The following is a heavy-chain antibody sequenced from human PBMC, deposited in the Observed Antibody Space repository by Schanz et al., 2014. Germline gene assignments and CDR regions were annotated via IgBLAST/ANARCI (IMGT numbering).Heavy chain of an antibody. Sequence: QVHLVQSGAEVKKPGSSVKVSCKASGGTFSSDTFSWVRQAPGQGLEWMGRIVPIAGITNYAQRFQGRVTITADKSSDTAYMELSSLRSEDTAVYYCAREVGLYDMGWCDPWGQGTLVTVSS. D-gene: IGHD3-16*01. CDR3: AREVGLYDMGWCDP. J-gene: IGHJ5*02. V-gene: IGHV1-69*08. CDR2: IVPIAGIT. CDR1: GGTFSSDT.